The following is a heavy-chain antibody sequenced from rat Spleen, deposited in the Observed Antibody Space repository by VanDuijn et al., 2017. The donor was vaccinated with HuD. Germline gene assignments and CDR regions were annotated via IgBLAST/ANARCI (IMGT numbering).Heavy chain of an antibody. Sequence: EVQLVESGGGLEQPVGSLKLSCAASGFTFRNYGMAWVRQTPTKGLEWVASIGPSGDSTYYRDSVKGRFTVSRDNAKSTLYLQMDSLRSEDTATYYCETDEVNQGFAYWGQGTLVTVSS. CDR1: GFTFRNYG. CDR2: IGPSGDST. J-gene: IGHJ3*01. D-gene: IGHD3-4*01. V-gene: IGHV5S23*01. CDR3: ETDEVNQGFAY.